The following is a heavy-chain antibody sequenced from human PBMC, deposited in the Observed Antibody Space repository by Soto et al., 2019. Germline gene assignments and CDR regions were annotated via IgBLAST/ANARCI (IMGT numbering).Heavy chain of an antibody. Sequence: XGSLRLSCAASGFTLRSTAMSWVRQAPGEGLEWISAISESGGTTYYADSVKGRFTISRDSSRNTLYLQMNNLRVEDTAIYYCARERAGTTCYDYWGQGTLVTVSS. CDR3: ARERAGTTCYDY. D-gene: IGHD1-7*01. CDR1: GFTLRSTA. CDR2: ISESGGTT. J-gene: IGHJ4*02. V-gene: IGHV3-23*01.